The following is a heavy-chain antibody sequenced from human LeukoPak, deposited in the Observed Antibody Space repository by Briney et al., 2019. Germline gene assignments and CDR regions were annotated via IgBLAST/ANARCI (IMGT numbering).Heavy chain of an antibody. CDR2: INHSGST. D-gene: IGHD1-26*01. Sequence: SETLSLTCAVYGGSFSGYYWSWIRQPPGKGLEWIGEINHSGSTNYNPSLKSRVTISVDTSKNQFSLKLSSATAADTAVYYCASSSGSYGYWGQGTLVTVSS. CDR3: ASSSGSYGY. CDR1: GGSFSGYY. V-gene: IGHV4-34*01. J-gene: IGHJ4*02.